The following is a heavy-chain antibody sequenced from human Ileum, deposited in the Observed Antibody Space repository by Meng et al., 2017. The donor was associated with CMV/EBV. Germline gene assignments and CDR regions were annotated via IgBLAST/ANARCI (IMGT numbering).Heavy chain of an antibody. D-gene: IGHD3-22*01. Sequence: GGSLRLSCAASGFTFDDYGMSWVRQAPGKGLEWVSGINWNGGSTGYADSVKGRFTISRDNAKNSLYLQMNSLRAEDTAVYYCARDRAVTMIVVVIYGMDVWGQGTTVTVSS. CDR3: ARDRAVTMIVVVIYGMDV. J-gene: IGHJ6*02. CDR1: GFTFDDYG. CDR2: INWNGGST. V-gene: IGHV3-20*04.